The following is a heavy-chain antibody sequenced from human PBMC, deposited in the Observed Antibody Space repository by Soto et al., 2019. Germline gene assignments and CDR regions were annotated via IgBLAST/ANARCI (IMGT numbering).Heavy chain of an antibody. CDR1: GDSVSSNSAA. D-gene: IGHD3-10*01. CDR2: TYYRSKWYN. J-gene: IGHJ6*02. CDR3: ASSDRVRGVRAAYGMDV. V-gene: IGHV6-1*01. Sequence: SQTLSLTCAISGDSVSSNSAAWNWIRQSPSRGLEWLGRTYYRSKWYNDYAVSVKSRITINPDTSKNQFSLQLNPVTPEDTAVYYCASSDRVRGVRAAYGMDVWGQGTTVTVSS.